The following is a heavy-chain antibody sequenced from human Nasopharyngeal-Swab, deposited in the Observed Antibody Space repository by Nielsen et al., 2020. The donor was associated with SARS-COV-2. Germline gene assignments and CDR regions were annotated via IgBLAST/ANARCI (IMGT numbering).Heavy chain of an antibody. Sequence: GESLKISCAASGFTFSSYEMNWVRQAPGKGLEWVSYISSSGSTIYYADSVKGRFTISRDNAKNSLYLQMNSLRAEDMAVYYCARGWGIAARSGWFDPWGQGTLVTVSS. CDR3: ARGWGIAARSGWFDP. J-gene: IGHJ5*02. CDR2: ISSSGSTI. D-gene: IGHD6-6*01. CDR1: GFTFSSYE. V-gene: IGHV3-48*03.